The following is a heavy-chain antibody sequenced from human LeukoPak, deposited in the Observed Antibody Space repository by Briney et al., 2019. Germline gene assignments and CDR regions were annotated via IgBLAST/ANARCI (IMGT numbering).Heavy chain of an antibody. D-gene: IGHD6-19*01. CDR3: ARDKVAVAGTGFDY. J-gene: IGHJ4*02. Sequence: ASVKVSCKASGYTFTGYYIHWVRQAPGQGLEWMGWINPNTGGTNYAQKFQGRVTMTRDTSISTAYMELSRLRSDDTAVYYCARDKVAVAGTGFDYWGQGNLVTVSS. CDR2: INPNTGGT. CDR1: GYTFTGYY. V-gene: IGHV1-2*02.